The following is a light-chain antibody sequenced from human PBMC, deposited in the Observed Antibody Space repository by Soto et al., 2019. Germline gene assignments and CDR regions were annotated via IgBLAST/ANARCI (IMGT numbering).Light chain of an antibody. J-gene: IGLJ1*01. CDR1: GSDVGAYNY. CDR3: SSYTGTNNFGV. Sequence: QSVLTQPRSVSGSPGQPVTISCTGTGSDVGAYNYVSWYQQHPGKAPKFIIYDVSKRPSGVPDRFSGSKSGNTASLTITGLQAEDEADYYCSSYTGTNNFGVFGPGTKVTVL. V-gene: IGLV2-11*01. CDR2: DVS.